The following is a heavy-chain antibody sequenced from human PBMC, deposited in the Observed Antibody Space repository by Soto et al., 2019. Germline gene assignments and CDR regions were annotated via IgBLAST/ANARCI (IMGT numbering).Heavy chain of an antibody. D-gene: IGHD3-3*01. J-gene: IGHJ6*02. Sequence: EVQLVESGGGLVQPGGSLRLSCAASGFTFSSYWMSWVRQAPGKGLEWVANIKQDGSEKYYVDSVKGRFTISRDNAKNSLSLQMNSLIAEDTAVYYCARDRPTSTYYDFWSGYLAPYSRGMDVWGQVTTVTVSS. CDR1: GFTFSSYW. CDR2: IKQDGSEK. CDR3: ARDRPTSTYYDFWSGYLAPYSRGMDV. V-gene: IGHV3-7*03.